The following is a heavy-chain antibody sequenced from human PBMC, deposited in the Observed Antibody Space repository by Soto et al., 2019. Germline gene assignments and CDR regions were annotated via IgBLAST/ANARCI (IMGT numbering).Heavy chain of an antibody. V-gene: IGHV3-48*02. Sequence: EVQLVESGGGLVLPGGSLRLSCAASGFTFSFHAMKWVRQAPGKGLEWISYISSGSSTIYYADSVKGRFTISRDDAKNSLFLQMNSLRDEDTAVYYCARDGDGSYHPFDYWGQGTLVTVSS. CDR2: ISSGSSTI. D-gene: IGHD1-26*01. CDR3: ARDGDGSYHPFDY. CDR1: GFTFSFHA. J-gene: IGHJ4*02.